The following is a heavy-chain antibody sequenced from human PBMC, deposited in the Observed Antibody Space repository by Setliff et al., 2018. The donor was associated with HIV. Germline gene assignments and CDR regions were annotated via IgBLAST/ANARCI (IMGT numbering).Heavy chain of an antibody. CDR2: IYTSGST. V-gene: IGHV4-61*02. Sequence: SETLSLTCTVSGGSVSSGSYYWSWIRQPAGKGLEWIGRIYTSGSTYYNPSLKSRVTISVDTSKNRFSLKLSSVTAADTAVYYCARGATREFIVGATIFDYWGQGTLVTVSS. CDR1: GGSVSSGSYY. CDR3: ARGATREFIVGATIFDY. J-gene: IGHJ4*02. D-gene: IGHD1-26*01.